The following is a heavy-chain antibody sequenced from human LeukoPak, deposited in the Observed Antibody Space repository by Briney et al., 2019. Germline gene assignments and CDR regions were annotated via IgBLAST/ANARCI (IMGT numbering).Heavy chain of an antibody. CDR3: TVDNFDSSVKFDY. D-gene: IGHD3-22*01. CDR2: IRSKANNYAT. CDR1: GFTFSGSA. J-gene: IGHJ4*02. Sequence: GGSLRLSCVVSGFTFSGSAVHWVRQASGKGLEWVGRIRSKANNYATAYAASVKGRFTISRDDSKNTAYLQMNSLKTEDTAVYYCTVDNFDSSVKFDYWGQGTLVTVSS. V-gene: IGHV3-73*01.